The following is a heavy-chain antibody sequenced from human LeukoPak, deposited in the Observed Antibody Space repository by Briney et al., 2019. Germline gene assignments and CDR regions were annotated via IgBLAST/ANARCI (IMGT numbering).Heavy chain of an antibody. J-gene: IGHJ6*02. CDR3: AKVVVAATLGYYYGMDV. Sequence: GGSLRLSCAASGFTFSNSAMSWVRQAPGKGLEWVSTLSGSGITTYYADSVKGRFTISRDNSKNTLYLQMNSLRAEDTALYYCAKVVVAATLGYYYGMDVWGQGTTVTVSS. V-gene: IGHV3-23*01. CDR1: GFTFSNSA. D-gene: IGHD2-15*01. CDR2: LSGSGITT.